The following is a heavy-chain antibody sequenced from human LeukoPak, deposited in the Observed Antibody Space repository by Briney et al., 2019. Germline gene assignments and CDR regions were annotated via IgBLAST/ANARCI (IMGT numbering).Heavy chain of an antibody. CDR3: ARNGSGSYGY. D-gene: IGHD3-10*01. J-gene: IGHJ4*02. CDR2: ISVYNGHT. Sequence: GASVKVSCKASGYSFTTYGISWVRQAPGQGLEWMGWISVYNGHTNYAQKLQGRVTMTTDTSTSTAYMELTSLTSDDTAVYYCARNGSGSYGYWGQGTLVIVSS. V-gene: IGHV1-18*01. CDR1: GYSFTTYG.